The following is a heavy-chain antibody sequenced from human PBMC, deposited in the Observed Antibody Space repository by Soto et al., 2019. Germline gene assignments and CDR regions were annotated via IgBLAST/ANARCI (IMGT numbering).Heavy chain of an antibody. Sequence: QVHLVQSGAEVKKPGASVKVSCKGSGYTFTTYGITWVRQAPGQGLEWMGWISAHNGNTNYAQKLQGRVTVTRDTSTSAANVELRSLRSDDTAVYYCTGGRCGDDWGQGALVTVSS. CDR2: ISAHNGNT. V-gene: IGHV1-18*01. D-gene: IGHD1-26*01. CDR1: GYTFTTYG. J-gene: IGHJ4*02. CDR3: TGGRCGDD.